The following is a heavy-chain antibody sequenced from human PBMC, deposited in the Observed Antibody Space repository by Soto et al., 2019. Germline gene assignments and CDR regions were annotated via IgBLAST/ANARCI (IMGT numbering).Heavy chain of an antibody. CDR1: GFNFESYT. CDR3: ARGAGTGKFYQYAVDV. V-gene: IGHV1-3*01. Sequence: QIVQSGAEVKKPGASVRISCKSSGFNFESYTIHWLRQAPGHRFEWMGSINGDTGKTSYYRKFRNRVTISRDRAASTAYVEVRSLATDDTAVYFCARGAGTGKFYQYAVDVWGQGTTVIVSS. D-gene: IGHD1-1*01. J-gene: IGHJ6*02. CDR2: INGDTGKT.